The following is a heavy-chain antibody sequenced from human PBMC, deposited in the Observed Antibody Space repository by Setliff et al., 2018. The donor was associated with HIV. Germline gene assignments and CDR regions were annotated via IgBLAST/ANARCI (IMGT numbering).Heavy chain of an antibody. CDR3: ANMQWASNSWYSFDY. Sequence: GGSLRLSCAASGYTFSCYWMAWVRQCPGKGLEWVANIQQHGSEIHYLAAVEGRFTISRDNAKNSLYLQMNSLRAEDTAVYYCANMQWASNSWYSFDYWGQGALVTVSS. D-gene: IGHD6-19*01. V-gene: IGHV3-7*05. CDR2: IQQHGSEI. CDR1: GYTFSCYW. J-gene: IGHJ4*02.